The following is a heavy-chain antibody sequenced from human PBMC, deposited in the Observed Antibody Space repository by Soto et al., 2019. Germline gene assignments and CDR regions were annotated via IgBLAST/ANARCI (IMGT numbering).Heavy chain of an antibody. D-gene: IGHD6-13*01. J-gene: IGHJ6*02. CDR2: IAYDGSNK. CDR3: AGDVAAGGYYYYGMDV. Sequence: GGSLRLSCAASGFTFSSYAMHWVRQAPGKGLEWVAVIAYDGSNKYYADSVKGRFTISRDNSKNTLYLQMNSLRAEDTAVYYCAGDVAAGGYYYYGMDVWGQGTTVTVSS. V-gene: IGHV3-30-3*01. CDR1: GFTFSSYA.